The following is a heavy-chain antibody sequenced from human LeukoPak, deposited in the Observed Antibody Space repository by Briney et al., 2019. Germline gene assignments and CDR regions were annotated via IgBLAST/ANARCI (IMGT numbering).Heavy chain of an antibody. CDR2: INHSGST. Sequence: SETLSLTCAVYGGSFSGYYWSWIRQPPGKGLEWIGEINHSGSTNYNPSLKSRVTISVDTSKNQFSLKLSSVTAADTAVYYCARLWDSSGYYFDYWGQGTLVTVSS. D-gene: IGHD3-22*01. V-gene: IGHV4-34*01. CDR3: ARLWDSSGYYFDY. CDR1: GGSFSGYY. J-gene: IGHJ4*02.